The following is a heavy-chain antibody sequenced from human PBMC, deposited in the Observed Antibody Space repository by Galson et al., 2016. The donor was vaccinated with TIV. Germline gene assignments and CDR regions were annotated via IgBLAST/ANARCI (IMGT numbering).Heavy chain of an antibody. V-gene: IGHV1-18*01. CDR3: ARDVRGTWTNMDQ. J-gene: IGHJ4*02. Sequence: QSGAEVKKPGPSVKVSCKASGYTFTNYGISWVRQAPGQGLEWMGWIGTYNGDRRYAQKFQDRVTMTTDTSTSTAYLEVRSLRSDDTAVYYCARDVRGTWTNMDQWGQGTLVTVSS. CDR1: GYTFTNYG. D-gene: IGHD1/OR15-1a*01. CDR2: IGTYNGDR.